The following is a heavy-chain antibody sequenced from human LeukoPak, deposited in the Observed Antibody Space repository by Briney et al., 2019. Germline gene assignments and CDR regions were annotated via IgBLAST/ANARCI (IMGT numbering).Heavy chain of an antibody. V-gene: IGHV4-59*08. CDR1: GGSISSYY. J-gene: IGHJ4*02. D-gene: IGHD6-13*01. Sequence: PSETLSLTCTASGGSISSYYWSWIRQPPGKGLEWIGYIYYSGSTNYNPSLKSRVTISVDTSKNQFSLKLSSVTAADTAVYYCARVAPYSSSWYFVDYWGQGTLVTVSS. CDR3: ARVAPYSSSWYFVDY. CDR2: IYYSGST.